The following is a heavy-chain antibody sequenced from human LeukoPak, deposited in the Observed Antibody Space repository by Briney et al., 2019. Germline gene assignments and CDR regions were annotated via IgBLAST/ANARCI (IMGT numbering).Heavy chain of an antibody. J-gene: IGHJ4*02. Sequence: GGSLRLSCAASGFTFSDYYMSWIRQAPGKGLEWVSYISSSGSTIYYADSVKGRFTISRDNAKNSLYLQMNGLRAEDTAVYYCATGAVAGTCFDYWGQGTLVTVSS. V-gene: IGHV3-11*01. CDR2: ISSSGSTI. D-gene: IGHD6-19*01. CDR1: GFTFSDYY. CDR3: ATGAVAGTCFDY.